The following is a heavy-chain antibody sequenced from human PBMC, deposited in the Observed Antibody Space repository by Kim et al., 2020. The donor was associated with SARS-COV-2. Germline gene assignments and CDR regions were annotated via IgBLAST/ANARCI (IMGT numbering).Heavy chain of an antibody. Sequence: SETLSLTCAVYGGSFGGYYWSWIRQPPGKGLEWIGEINHSGRTNYNPSLKSRVTISVDTSKNQFSLKLTSVTAADTAVYFCARRLSNTSGWGSHYCDLWGQGILVTVSS. CDR3: ARRLSNTSGWGSHYCDL. CDR2: INHSGRT. CDR1: GGSFGGYY. J-gene: IGHJ4*02. D-gene: IGHD3-10*01. V-gene: IGHV4-34*01.